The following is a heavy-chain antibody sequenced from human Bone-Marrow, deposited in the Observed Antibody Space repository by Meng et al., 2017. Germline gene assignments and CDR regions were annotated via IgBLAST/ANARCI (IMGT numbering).Heavy chain of an antibody. V-gene: IGHV1-2*06. Sequence: ASVKVSCKASGGTFSSYTISWVRRAPGQGLEWMGRINPKSGDTHYAQRFQGRVTMTGDTSISTAYTELSGLRSDDTAMYYCARDEDISAAGKLFGDYWGQGTLVTVSS. D-gene: IGHD6-13*01. J-gene: IGHJ4*02. CDR1: GGTFSSYT. CDR3: ARDEDISAAGKLFGDY. CDR2: INPKSGDT.